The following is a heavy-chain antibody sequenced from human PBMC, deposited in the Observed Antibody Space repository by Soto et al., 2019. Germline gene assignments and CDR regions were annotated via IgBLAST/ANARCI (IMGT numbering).Heavy chain of an antibody. V-gene: IGHV1-69*13. CDR2: IIPIFGTA. CDR3: ARGRGYSYGYGYYFDY. CDR1: GGTFSSYA. Sequence: SVKVSCKASGGTFSSYAISWVRQAPGQGLEWMGGIIPIFGTANYAQKFQGRVTITADESTSTAYMELNSLRAEDTAVYYCARGRGYSYGYGYYFDYWGQGTLVTVSS. D-gene: IGHD5-18*01. J-gene: IGHJ4*02.